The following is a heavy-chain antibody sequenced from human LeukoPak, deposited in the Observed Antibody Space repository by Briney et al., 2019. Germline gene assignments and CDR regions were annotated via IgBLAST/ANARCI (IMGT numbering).Heavy chain of an antibody. J-gene: IGHJ4*02. Sequence: GESLKISCKGSGYSFTSYWIGWVSQMPGKGLEWMGIIYPGDSDTRYSPSFQGQVTISADKSISTAYLQWSSLKASDTAMYYCARHTAVAGDDYYFDYWGQGTLVTVSS. D-gene: IGHD6-19*01. CDR1: GYSFTSYW. CDR2: IYPGDSDT. CDR3: ARHTAVAGDDYYFDY. V-gene: IGHV5-51*01.